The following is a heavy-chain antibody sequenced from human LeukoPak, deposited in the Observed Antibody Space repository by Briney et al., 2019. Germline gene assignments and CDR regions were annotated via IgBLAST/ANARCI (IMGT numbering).Heavy chain of an antibody. CDR3: ATLGNRYCSSTSCSKDY. CDR1: GYTFTGYY. CDR2: MNPNSGNT. Sequence: ASVKVSCKASGYTFTGYYIHWVRRAPGQGLEWMGWMNPNSGNTGYAQKFQGRVTMTRNTSISTAYMELSSLRSEDTAVYYCATLGNRYCSSTSCSKDYWGQGTLVTVSS. D-gene: IGHD2-2*01. J-gene: IGHJ4*02. V-gene: IGHV1-8*02.